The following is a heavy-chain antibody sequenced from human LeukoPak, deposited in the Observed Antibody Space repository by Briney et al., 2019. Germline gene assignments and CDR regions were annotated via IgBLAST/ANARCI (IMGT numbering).Heavy chain of an antibody. J-gene: IGHJ6*02. CDR1: GYTFTSYD. CDR2: INLSGGST. V-gene: IGHV1-46*01. CDR3: VRHNHMDV. Sequence: ASVKVSCKASGYTFTSYDINWVRQATGQGLEWMAIINLSGGSTDYTQKFQGRVTVTRDTSTSTVYMELSSLRSEDTAVYYCVRHNHMDVWGQGTTVTVSS.